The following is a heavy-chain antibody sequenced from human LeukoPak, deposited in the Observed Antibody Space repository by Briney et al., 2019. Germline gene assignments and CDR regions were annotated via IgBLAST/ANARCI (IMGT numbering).Heavy chain of an antibody. CDR2: IYPGDSDT. V-gene: IGHV5-51*01. D-gene: IGHD3-22*01. CDR3: ARGEYYYDSSGYYYFNWFDP. CDR1: GYSFTSYW. Sequence: GESLKISCKGSGYSFTSYWIGWVRQMPGKGLEWMGIIYPGDSDTRYSPSFQGQVTISADKSISTAYLQWSSLKASDTAMYYCARGEYYYDSSGYYYFNWFDPWGQGTLVTVSP. J-gene: IGHJ5*02.